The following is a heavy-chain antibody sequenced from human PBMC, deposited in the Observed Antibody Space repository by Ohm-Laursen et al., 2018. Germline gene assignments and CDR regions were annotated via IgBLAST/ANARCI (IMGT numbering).Heavy chain of an antibody. J-gene: IGHJ6*02. V-gene: IGHV4-59*01. CDR2: LYSGAST. CDR3: ARGRGGSGMDV. D-gene: IGHD2-15*01. CDR1: GGSISTDY. Sequence: SETLSLTCTASGGSISTDYWSWIRQPPGKGLEWIGYLYSGASTNYNPSLKSRVTMSTDTSKTQFSLKLSSVTAADTAVYYCARGRGGSGMDVWGQGTTVTVSS.